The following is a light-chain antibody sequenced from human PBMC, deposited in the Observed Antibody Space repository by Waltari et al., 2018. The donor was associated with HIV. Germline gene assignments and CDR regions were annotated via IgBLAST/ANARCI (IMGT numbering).Light chain of an antibody. J-gene: IGLJ3*02. CDR2: GVS. CDR3: ISLTLTHSVL. V-gene: IGLV2-14*03. CDR1: ISDIGLYDF. Sequence: QSALAQPTSVAGSPGQSITISCTGSISDIGLYDFVSWYQQYPDKAPRPLIYGVSSRPSGISDGFSAFKSGNTATLTISGLQAEDEADYYCISLTLTHSVLFGGGTRLTVL.